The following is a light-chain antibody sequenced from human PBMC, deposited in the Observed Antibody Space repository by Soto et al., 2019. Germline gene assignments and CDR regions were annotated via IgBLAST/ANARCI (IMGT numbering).Light chain of an antibody. J-gene: IGLJ1*01. Sequence: QSVLTQPASVSGSPGQSITISCTGTSSDVGGYNYVSWYQHHPGKAPKLMIFEVSNRPSGVSDRFSGSKSGNTASLTISGLQAEDEAHYYCISYTGDSSPYVFGTGTKVTVL. CDR3: ISYTGDSSPYV. V-gene: IGLV2-14*01. CDR1: SSDVGGYNY. CDR2: EVS.